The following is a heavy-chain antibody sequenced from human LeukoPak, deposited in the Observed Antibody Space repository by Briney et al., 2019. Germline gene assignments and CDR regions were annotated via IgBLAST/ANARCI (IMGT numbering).Heavy chain of an antibody. D-gene: IGHD3-3*01. CDR3: ARGVYDFWSGPRPYYMDV. J-gene: IGHJ6*03. V-gene: IGHV4-39*01. CDR1: GGSISSSSYY. CDR2: IYYSGST. Sequence: SETLSLTCTVSGGSISSSSYYWGWIRQPPGKGLEWIGSIYYSGSTYYNPSLKSRVTISVDTSKNQFSLKLSSVTAADTAVYYCARGVYDFWSGPRPYYMDVWGKGTTVTVSS.